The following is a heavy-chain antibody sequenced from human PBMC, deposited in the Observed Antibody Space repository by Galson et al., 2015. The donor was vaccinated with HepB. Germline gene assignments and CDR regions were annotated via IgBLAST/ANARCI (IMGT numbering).Heavy chain of an antibody. V-gene: IGHV5-10-1*01. CDR1: GYSFTSYW. D-gene: IGHD2-2*02. Sequence: QSGAEVKKPGESLRISCKGSGYSFTSYWISWVRQMPGKGLEWMGRIDPSDSYTNYSPSFQGHVTISADKSISTAYLQWSSLKASDTAMYYCARHSRDIVVVPAAIIPFSYWGQGTLVTVSS. CDR3: ARHSRDIVVVPAAIIPFSY. CDR2: IDPSDSYT. J-gene: IGHJ4*02.